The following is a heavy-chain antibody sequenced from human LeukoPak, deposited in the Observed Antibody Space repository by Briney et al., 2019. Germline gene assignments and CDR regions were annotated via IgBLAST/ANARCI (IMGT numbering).Heavy chain of an antibody. CDR2: IKRKTDGGTT. D-gene: IGHD3-16*01. J-gene: IGHJ4*02. CDR1: GFTFTNAW. CDR3: TTGGGTYDY. V-gene: IGHV3-15*01. Sequence: GGSLRLSCAASGFTFTNAWMSWVRQAPGKGPECVGRIKRKTDGGTTDYAAPVKGRFTISRDDSKNTLYLQMNSLKTEDTAMYYCTTGGGTYDYWGQGTPVTVSS.